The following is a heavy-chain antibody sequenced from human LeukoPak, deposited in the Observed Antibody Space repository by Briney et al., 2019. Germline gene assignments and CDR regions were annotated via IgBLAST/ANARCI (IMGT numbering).Heavy chain of an antibody. V-gene: IGHV4-39*01. D-gene: IGHD4-17*01. CDR1: GASISSAVYY. CDR2: IYYSGNT. J-gene: IGHJ4*02. Sequence: PSETLSLTCTVSGASISSAVYYWGWIRQPPGKGLEWIGSIYYSGNTYYNPSLKSRVTISSDTSKNQFSLKLNSVTAADTAVYYCARQIYGDYFDSWAREPWSPSPQ. CDR3: ARQIYGDYFDS.